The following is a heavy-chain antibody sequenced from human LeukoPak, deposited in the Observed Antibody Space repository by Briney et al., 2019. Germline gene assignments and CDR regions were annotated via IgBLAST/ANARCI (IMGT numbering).Heavy chain of an antibody. Sequence: PGGSLRLSCAASGFTFSSYGMHWVRQAPGKGLEWVAVISYDESNKYYADSVKGRFTISRDNAKNSLYLQMNSLRAEDTAVYYCARGGDDYGGKSGDYWGQGTLVTVSS. D-gene: IGHD4-23*01. CDR1: GFTFSSYG. V-gene: IGHV3-30*03. CDR2: ISYDESNK. J-gene: IGHJ4*02. CDR3: ARGGDDYGGKSGDY.